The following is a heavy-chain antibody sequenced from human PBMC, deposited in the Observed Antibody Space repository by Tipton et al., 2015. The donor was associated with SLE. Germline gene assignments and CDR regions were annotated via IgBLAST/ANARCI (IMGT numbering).Heavy chain of an antibody. D-gene: IGHD5-18*01. V-gene: IGHV4-31*03. J-gene: IGHJ5*02. CDR1: GDSISSGGYY. Sequence: TLSLTCTVSGDSISSGGYYWTWIRQHPGKGLEWIGYIYYSGSTYYNPSLKSRVTISLDTSKNQISLNLSSVTAADTAVYYCARSNIYTAMANSWGQGTLVTVSS. CDR2: IYYSGST. CDR3: ARSNIYTAMANS.